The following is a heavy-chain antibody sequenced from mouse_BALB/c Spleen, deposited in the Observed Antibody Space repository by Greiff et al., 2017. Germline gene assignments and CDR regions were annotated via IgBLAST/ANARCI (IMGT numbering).Heavy chain of an antibody. V-gene: IGHV14-3*02. Sequence: EVQRVESGAELVKPGASVKLSCTASGFNIKDTYMHWVKQRPEQGLEWIGRIDPANGNTKYDPKFQGKATITADTSSNTAYLQLSSLTSEDTAVYYCAFFYDGYPYAMDYWGQGTSVTVSS. CDR3: AFFYDGYPYAMDY. CDR1: GFNIKDTY. J-gene: IGHJ4*01. CDR2: IDPANGNT. D-gene: IGHD2-3*01.